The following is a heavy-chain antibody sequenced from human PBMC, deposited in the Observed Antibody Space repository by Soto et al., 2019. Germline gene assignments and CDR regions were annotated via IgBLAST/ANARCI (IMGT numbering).Heavy chain of an antibody. D-gene: IGHD6-13*01. V-gene: IGHV1-18*01. Sequence: QVQLVQSGAEVKKPGASVKVSCKASGYTFTSYGISWVRQAPGQGLEWMGWISAYNGNTNYAQKLQGRVTMTTDTSTSTDYMELRSLRSDDTAVYYCARDRRAAAGTQPWRWYNWFDPWGQGTLVTVSS. CDR3: ARDRRAAAGTQPWRWYNWFDP. CDR2: ISAYNGNT. CDR1: GYTFTSYG. J-gene: IGHJ5*02.